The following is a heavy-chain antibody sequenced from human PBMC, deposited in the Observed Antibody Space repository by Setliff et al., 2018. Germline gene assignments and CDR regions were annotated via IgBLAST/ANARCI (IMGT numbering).Heavy chain of an antibody. D-gene: IGHD6-13*01. Sequence: ASVKVSCKASGYTFTTYGISWVRQAPGQGLEWMGWISADNGNTNYAQNLQGRVTMTTDTSTSTAYMELRSLRSDDAAIYYCARVRKNDDSNNWYGASYYSYHYAMDVWGLGTTVTVSS. V-gene: IGHV1-18*01. J-gene: IGHJ6*02. CDR2: ISADNGNT. CDR1: GYTFTTYG. CDR3: ARVRKNDDSNNWYGASYYSYHYAMDV.